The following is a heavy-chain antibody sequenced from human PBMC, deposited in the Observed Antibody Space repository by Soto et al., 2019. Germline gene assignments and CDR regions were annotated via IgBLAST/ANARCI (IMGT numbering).Heavy chain of an antibody. CDR1: GYSFTSYW. V-gene: IGHV5-51*01. CDR3: ARPVDYYYSSGVGVFVR. CDR2: IYPGDSDT. J-gene: IGHJ5*02. Sequence: RGESLKISCKGSGYSFTSYWIGWVRQMPGKGLEWMGIIYPGDSDTRYSPSFQGQVTISADTSLSTAYLQWSSLKASDTAMYYCARPVDYYYSSGVGVFVRWGPGTLVTVSS. D-gene: IGHD3-22*01.